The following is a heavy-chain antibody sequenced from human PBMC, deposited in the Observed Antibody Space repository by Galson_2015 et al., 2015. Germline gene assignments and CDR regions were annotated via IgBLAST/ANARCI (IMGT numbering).Heavy chain of an antibody. V-gene: IGHV5-10-1*01. J-gene: IGHJ5*02. CDR3: AVTGEYP. D-gene: IGHD2-21*01. Sequence: QSGAEVKKPGESLRISCKGSGYMFTSYWINWVRQMPGKGLEWMGRIDPADSYTNYSPSFQGHVTISADMSISTVYLQWSSLKASDTAMYYCAVTGEYPWGQGTLVTVSS. CDR2: IDPADSYT. CDR1: GYMFTSYW.